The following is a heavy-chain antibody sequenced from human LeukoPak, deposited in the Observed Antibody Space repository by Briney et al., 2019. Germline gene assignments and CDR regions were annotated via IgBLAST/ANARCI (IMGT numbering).Heavy chain of an antibody. CDR1: GGSISGSY. CDR3: ARVRYYYGMDV. V-gene: IGHV4-34*01. CDR2: ISPRGGT. D-gene: IGHD3-10*01. Sequence: SETLSLTCGVFGGSISGSYWTWVRQPPGKGLEWLGEISPRGGTNAQPSLKSRVSIALDRSTNQISLRLTSVTAADTAVYYCARVRYYYGMDVRGQGTTVTVSS. J-gene: IGHJ6*02.